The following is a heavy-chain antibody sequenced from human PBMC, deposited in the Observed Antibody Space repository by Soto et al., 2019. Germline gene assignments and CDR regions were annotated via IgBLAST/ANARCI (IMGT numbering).Heavy chain of an antibody. D-gene: IGHD3-3*01. Sequence: ASVKVSCKASGYTFTSYGISWVRQAPGQGLEWMGWISAYNGNTNYAQKLQGRVTMTTDTSTSTAYMELRSLRSDDTAVYYCARDVDTAMPEPYYYYYDFWSGYQVWYYMDVWGKGTTVTVS. V-gene: IGHV1-18*01. CDR1: GYTFTSYG. CDR3: ARDVDTAMPEPYYYYYDFWSGYQVWYYMDV. J-gene: IGHJ6*03. CDR2: ISAYNGNT.